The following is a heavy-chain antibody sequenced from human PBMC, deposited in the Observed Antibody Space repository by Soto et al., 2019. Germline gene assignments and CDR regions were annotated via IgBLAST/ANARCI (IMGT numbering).Heavy chain of an antibody. D-gene: IGHD2-2*01. Sequence: QVQLVESGGGVVQPGRSLRLSCAASGFTFNTYGMHWVRQAPGKGLEWVAVISYDGSNKYYADSVKGRLTISRDNCKKAQNLQRKSRKAEDTAVYYCAKGQHYSNTSCYFYYYGRDVWGQGTTVAVS. CDR3: AKGQHYSNTSCYFYYYGRDV. CDR1: GFTFNTYG. J-gene: IGHJ6*02. CDR2: ISYDGSNK. V-gene: IGHV3-30*18.